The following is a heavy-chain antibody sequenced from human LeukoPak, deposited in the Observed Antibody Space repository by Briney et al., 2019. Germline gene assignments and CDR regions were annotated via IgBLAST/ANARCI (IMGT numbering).Heavy chain of an antibody. J-gene: IGHJ4*02. CDR1: GFTFSSYG. CDR3: ARDLLRLGYCSSTSCYNFDY. D-gene: IGHD2-2*02. V-gene: IGHV3-33*01. CDR2: IWYDGSNK. Sequence: GGSLRLSCAASGFTFSSYGMHWVRQAPGKGLEWVAVIWYDGSNKYYADSVKGRFTISRDNSKNTLYLQMNSLRAEDTAVYYCARDLLRLGYCSSTSCYNFDYWGQGTLVTVSS.